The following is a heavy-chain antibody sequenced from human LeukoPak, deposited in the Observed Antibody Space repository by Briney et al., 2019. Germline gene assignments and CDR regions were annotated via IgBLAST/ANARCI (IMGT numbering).Heavy chain of an antibody. CDR3: ARVVPAAMGHYYYYYGMDV. CDR2: IYYSGST. J-gene: IGHJ6*02. D-gene: IGHD2-2*01. CDR1: VGSISSYY. Sequence: SETLSLTCTVSVGSISSYYWSWIRQPPGKGLEWIGYIYYSGSTNYSPSLKSRVTISVDTSKNQFSLKLSSVTAADTAVYYCARVVPAAMGHYYYYYGMDVWGQGTTVTVSS. V-gene: IGHV4-59*12.